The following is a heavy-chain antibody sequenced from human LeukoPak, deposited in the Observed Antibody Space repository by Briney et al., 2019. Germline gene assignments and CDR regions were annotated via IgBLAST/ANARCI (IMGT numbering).Heavy chain of an antibody. V-gene: IGHV3-21*01. D-gene: IGHD3-10*01. Sequence: PGGSLRLSCAASGFTFSSYSMNWVRQAPGKGLEWVSSISSSRSYIYYADSVKGRFTISRDNAKNSLYLQMNSLRAEDTAVYYCARDGNGGSGSYWVFDYWGQGTLVTVSS. CDR2: ISSSRSYI. CDR1: GFTFSSYS. CDR3: ARDGNGGSGSYWVFDY. J-gene: IGHJ4*02.